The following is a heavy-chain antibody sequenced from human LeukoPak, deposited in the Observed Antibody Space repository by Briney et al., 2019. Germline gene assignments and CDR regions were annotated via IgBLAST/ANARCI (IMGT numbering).Heavy chain of an antibody. D-gene: IGHD6-19*01. Sequence: ASVKVSCKTSGYTFNRNGMSWVRQAPGQGPEWMGWISAYSGNRNYAQKFQGRVSMTTDTSTNTGYMELWSLRSDDTAVYYCARIAVAGTGGYYYYYYMDVWGKGTTVTISS. CDR1: GYTFNRNG. CDR3: ARIAVAGTGGYYYYYYMDV. V-gene: IGHV1-18*04. J-gene: IGHJ6*03. CDR2: ISAYSGNR.